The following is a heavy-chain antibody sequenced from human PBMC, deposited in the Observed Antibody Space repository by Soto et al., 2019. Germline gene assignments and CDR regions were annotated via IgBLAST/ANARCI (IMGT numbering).Heavy chain of an antibody. Sequence: EVQVVESGGGLVQPGGSLRLSCAASGFTFTNYWMHWVRQVPGEGLVWVSRIDNHGDGTSYADFVKGSFTISRDNAKNTLYLQMTKLSVEDTATYDCGTVFEKWGQGTLVTVSS. V-gene: IGHV3-74*01. D-gene: IGHD3-3*01. J-gene: IGHJ4*02. CDR3: GTVFEK. CDR1: GFTFTNYW. CDR2: IDNHGDGT.